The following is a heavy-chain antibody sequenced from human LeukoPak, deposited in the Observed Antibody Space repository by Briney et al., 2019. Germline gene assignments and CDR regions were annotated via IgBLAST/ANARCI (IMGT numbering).Heavy chain of an antibody. Sequence: GGSLRLSCVASGFTFSTYGMNWVRQAPGKGLEWVSSISSSSSYIYYADSVQGRFTISRDNAKNSLYLQMNSLRVEDTAVYYCAKEGRSLQTYWGQGTLVTVSS. D-gene: IGHD5-24*01. V-gene: IGHV3-21*04. CDR3: AKEGRSLQTY. J-gene: IGHJ4*02. CDR1: GFTFSTYG. CDR2: ISSSSSYI.